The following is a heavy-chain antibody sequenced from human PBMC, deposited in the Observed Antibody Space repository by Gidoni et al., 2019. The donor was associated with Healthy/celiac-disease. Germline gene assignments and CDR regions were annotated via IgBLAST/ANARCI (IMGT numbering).Heavy chain of an antibody. Sequence: QVQLQQWGAGLLKPSETLSLTCAVYGGSFSGYYWSWIRQPPGKGLEWIGEINHSGSTNYNPSLKSRVTISVDTSKNQFSLKLSSGTAADTAVYYCARGRYYGSGPGGYWGQGTLVTVSS. J-gene: IGHJ4*02. D-gene: IGHD3-10*01. CDR3: ARGRYYGSGPGGY. V-gene: IGHV4-34*01. CDR2: INHSGST. CDR1: GGSFSGYY.